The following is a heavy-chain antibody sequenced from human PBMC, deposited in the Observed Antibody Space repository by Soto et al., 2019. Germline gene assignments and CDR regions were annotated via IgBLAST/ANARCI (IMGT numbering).Heavy chain of an antibody. CDR3: AARIYG. Sequence: EVQLVESGGGLVQPGGSLRLSCAASGFDVSSNYMTWVRQAPGKGLEWVSLIYSGGTTDYADSVKGPFTLYRHSSKNTLYPQMNSLRVEDTAMYYCAARIYGWGQGTMVTVSS. J-gene: IGHJ3*01. D-gene: IGHD4-17*01. V-gene: IGHV3-53*04. CDR2: IYSGGTT. CDR1: GFDVSSNY.